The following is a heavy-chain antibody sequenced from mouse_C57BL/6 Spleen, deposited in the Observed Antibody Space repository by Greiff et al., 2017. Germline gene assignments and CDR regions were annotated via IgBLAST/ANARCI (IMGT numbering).Heavy chain of an antibody. Sequence: EVKLVESGGGLVKPGGSLKLSCAASGFTFSSYTMSWVRQTPEQRLEWVATISGGGGNTYYPDSVKGRFTISRDTATNTPYLQMSSLRSEDTALYYCARRGDYDYDEGYYYAMDYWGQGTSVTVSS. D-gene: IGHD2-4*01. J-gene: IGHJ4*01. CDR1: GFTFSSYT. CDR3: ARRGDYDYDEGYYYAMDY. CDR2: ISGGGGNT. V-gene: IGHV5-9*01.